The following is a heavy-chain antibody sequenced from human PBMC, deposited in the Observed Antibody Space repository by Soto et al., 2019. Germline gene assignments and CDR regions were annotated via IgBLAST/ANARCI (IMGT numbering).Heavy chain of an antibody. D-gene: IGHD6-25*01. CDR2: INHSGST. V-gene: IGHV4-34*01. J-gene: IGHJ4*02. CDR3: ARALNPGIAAAGKAGGLDY. CDR1: GGSFGCYY. Sequence: PSETLSLTCAVYGGSFGCYYWSWIRQPPGKGLEWIGEINHSGSTNYNPSLKSRVTISVDTSKNQFSLKLSSVTAADTAVYYCARALNPGIAAAGKAGGLDYWGQGTLVTVSS.